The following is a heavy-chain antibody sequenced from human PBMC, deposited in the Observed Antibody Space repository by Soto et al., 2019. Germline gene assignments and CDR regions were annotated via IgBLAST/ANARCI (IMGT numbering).Heavy chain of an antibody. CDR3: ARTDSSGYRFDY. V-gene: IGHV3-33*01. Sequence: QVQLVESGGGVVQPGRSLRLSCAASGFTFSSYGMHWVRQAPGKGLGWVAVIWYDGSNKYYADSVKGRFTISRDNSKNTLYLQMNSLRAEDTAVYYCARTDSSGYRFDYWGQGTLVTVSS. CDR2: IWYDGSNK. J-gene: IGHJ4*02. CDR1: GFTFSSYG. D-gene: IGHD3-22*01.